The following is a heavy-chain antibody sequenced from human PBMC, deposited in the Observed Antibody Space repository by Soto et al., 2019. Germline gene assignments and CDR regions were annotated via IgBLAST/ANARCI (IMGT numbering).Heavy chain of an antibody. J-gene: IGHJ4*02. CDR2: ISWNSGSI. V-gene: IGHV3-9*01. CDR1: GFTFDDYA. Sequence: EVQLVESGGGLVQPGRSLRLSCAASGFTFDDYAMHWVRQAPGKGLEWVSGISWNSGSIGYADSVKGRFTISRDNAKNSLYLQMNSLRAEDTALYYCAKGPIRFGVVIIGDFDYWGQGTLVTVSS. CDR3: AKGPIRFGVVIIGDFDY. D-gene: IGHD3-3*01.